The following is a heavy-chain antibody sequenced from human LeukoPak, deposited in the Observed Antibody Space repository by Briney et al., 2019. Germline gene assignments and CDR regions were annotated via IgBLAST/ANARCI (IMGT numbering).Heavy chain of an antibody. V-gene: IGHV3-7*05. CDR2: IKQDGSEK. J-gene: IGHJ4*02. Sequence: PGGSLRLSCAASGFTFDDYGMIWVRQAPGKGLEWVANIKQDGSEKYYVDSVKGRFIISRDNAKNSLYLQMNSLRAEDTAVYYCANALGAHYFDSWGQGTLVTVSS. D-gene: IGHD1-26*01. CDR3: ANALGAHYFDS. CDR1: GFTFDDYG.